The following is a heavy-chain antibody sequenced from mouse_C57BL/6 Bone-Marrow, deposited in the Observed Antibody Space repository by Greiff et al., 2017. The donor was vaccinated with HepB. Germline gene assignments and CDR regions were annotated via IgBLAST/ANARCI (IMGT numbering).Heavy chain of an antibody. V-gene: IGHV1-26*01. CDR1: GYTFTDYY. J-gene: IGHJ4*01. CDR3: ARGYYGYPYAMDY. Sequence: EVQLQQSGPELVKPGASVKISCKASGYTFTDYYMNWVKQSHGKSLEWIGDINPNNGGTSYNQKFKGKATLTVDKSSSTAYMELRSLTSEDSAVYYCARGYYGYPYAMDYWGQGTSVTVSS. CDR2: INPNNGGT. D-gene: IGHD2-2*01.